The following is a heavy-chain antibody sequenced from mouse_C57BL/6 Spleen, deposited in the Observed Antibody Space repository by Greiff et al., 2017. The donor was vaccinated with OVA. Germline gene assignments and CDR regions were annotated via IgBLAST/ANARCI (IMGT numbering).Heavy chain of an antibody. CDR3: ARSFITTVVTGYFDV. CDR1: GYTFTSYW. CDR2: IDPNRGGT. Sequence: QVQLQQPGAELVKPGASVKLSCKASGYTFTSYWMHWVKQRPGRGLEWIGRIDPNRGGTKYNEKFKSKATLTVDKPSHTAYMQRSSLISEDSAVYYGARSFITTVVTGYFDVWGTGTTVTVSS. V-gene: IGHV1-72*01. D-gene: IGHD1-1*01. J-gene: IGHJ1*03.